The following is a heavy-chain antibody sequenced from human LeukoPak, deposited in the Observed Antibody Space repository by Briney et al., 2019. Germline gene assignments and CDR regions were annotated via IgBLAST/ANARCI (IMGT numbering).Heavy chain of an antibody. CDR2: ISAYNDKI. V-gene: IGHV1-18*01. Sequence: ASVKVSCKASGYSFTSFGISWVRQAPGQGLEWMGWISAYNDKIKYAQNFQGRVTLTQDTSTSTAYMELRSLRSDDTAMYYCARDLGEIEMAAIFFDYWGQGTLVTVSP. CDR3: ARDLGEIEMAAIFFDY. D-gene: IGHD5-24*01. J-gene: IGHJ4*02. CDR1: GYSFTSFG.